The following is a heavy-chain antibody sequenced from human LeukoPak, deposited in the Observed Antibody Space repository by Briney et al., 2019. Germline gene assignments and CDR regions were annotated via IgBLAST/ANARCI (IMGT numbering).Heavy chain of an antibody. CDR3: ARVGLRIAARLDY. D-gene: IGHD6-6*01. J-gene: IGHJ4*02. CDR1: GYSISSGYY. V-gene: IGHV4-38-2*02. Sequence: SETLSLTCTVSGYSISSGYYWGWIRQPPGKGLEWIGSIYHSGSTYYNPSLKSRVTISVDTSKNQFSLKLSSVTAADTAVYYCARVGLRIAARLDYWGQGTLVTVSS. CDR2: IYHSGST.